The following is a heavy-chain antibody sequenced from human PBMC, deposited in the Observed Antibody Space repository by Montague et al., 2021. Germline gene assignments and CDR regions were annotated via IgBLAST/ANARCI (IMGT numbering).Heavy chain of an antibody. CDR2: IYDSGST. CDR3: ARSGGYCSGGRCDTFDY. D-gene: IGHD2-15*01. Sequence: TLSLTCSVSGGSISSGGFYWSWIRQHPGKRPEWIGSIYDSGSTNYNPSLKSRLTLSRDTSKNQVSLRLTSVTAAETAVYYCARSGGYCSGGRCDTFDYWGQGTLVTVSS. CDR1: GGSISSGGFY. V-gene: IGHV4-31*03. J-gene: IGHJ4*02.